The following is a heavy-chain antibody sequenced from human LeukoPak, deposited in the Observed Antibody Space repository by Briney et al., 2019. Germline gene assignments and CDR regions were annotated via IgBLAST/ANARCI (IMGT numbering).Heavy chain of an antibody. V-gene: IGHV3-9*01. CDR2: INWNSSYI. CDR1: GFIVDDYA. J-gene: IGHJ4*02. D-gene: IGHD6-13*01. Sequence: GRSLRLSCAASGFIVDDYAMHWVRQVPGKGLQWGSGINWNSSYIGLADFVKGRVTISRDNAKNSLYLNMNSLRAEDTALYYCAKDTTATGTGNFDYWGQGTLVTVSS. CDR3: AKDTTATGTGNFDY.